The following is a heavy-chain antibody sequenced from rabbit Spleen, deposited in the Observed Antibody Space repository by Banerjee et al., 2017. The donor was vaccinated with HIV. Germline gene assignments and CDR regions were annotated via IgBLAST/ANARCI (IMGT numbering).Heavy chain of an antibody. CDR1: GFSFSDRDV. CDR2: INTASGNA. Sequence: QEQLVESGGGLVKPEGSLTLTCKASGFSFSDRDVMCWVRQAPGKGLEWIACINTASGNAVYASRAEGRLSIATTSSTTVILQMTSLPAADEATYCCAGDLASVIGWNFSLWGPGTLVTVS. CDR3: AGDLASVIGWNFSL. J-gene: IGHJ4*01. D-gene: IGHD1-1*01. V-gene: IGHV1S45*01.